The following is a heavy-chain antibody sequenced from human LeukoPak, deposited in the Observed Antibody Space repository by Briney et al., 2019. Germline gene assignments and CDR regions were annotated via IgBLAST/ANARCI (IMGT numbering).Heavy chain of an antibody. CDR1: GFTLSSYG. Sequence: GGSLRLSCAASGFTLSSYGMSWVRQAPGKGLEWVSAISGSGGSTYYADSVKGRFTISRDNSKNTLYLQMNGVRAEDTGVYYCAKEGANYDFWSGYRPPDYWGQGTLVTVSS. D-gene: IGHD3-3*01. J-gene: IGHJ4*02. V-gene: IGHV3-23*01. CDR2: ISGSGGST. CDR3: AKEGANYDFWSGYRPPDY.